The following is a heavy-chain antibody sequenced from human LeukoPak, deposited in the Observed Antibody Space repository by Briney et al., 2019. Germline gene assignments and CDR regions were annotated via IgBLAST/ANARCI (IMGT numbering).Heavy chain of an antibody. CDR3: ARDPGGDSDSLIFRGSHFDY. D-gene: IGHD3-10*01. V-gene: IGHV3-48*03. CDR2: ISSSGTTI. Sequence: GRSLRLSCAASGFTFSSYDMHWVRQAPGKGLEWVSYISSSGTTIYYADSVKGRFTISRDNAKKSLHLQMNSLRAEDTAVYYCARDPGGDSDSLIFRGSHFDYWGQGTLVTVSS. J-gene: IGHJ4*02. CDR1: GFTFSSYD.